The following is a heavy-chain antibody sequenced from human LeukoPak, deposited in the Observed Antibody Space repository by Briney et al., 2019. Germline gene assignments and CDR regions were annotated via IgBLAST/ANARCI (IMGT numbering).Heavy chain of an antibody. J-gene: IGHJ4*02. V-gene: IGHV3-23*01. Sequence: PGGSLRLSCAASGFTFSSYAMSWVRQAPGKGLEWVSAISGSGGSTYYADSVKGRFTISRDNSKNTLYLQMNSLRAEDTAVYYCAKELEGYYYDSSGYYYGFDYWGQGTLVTVSS. CDR3: AKELEGYYYDSSGYYYGFDY. CDR1: GFTFSSYA. CDR2: ISGSGGST. D-gene: IGHD3-22*01.